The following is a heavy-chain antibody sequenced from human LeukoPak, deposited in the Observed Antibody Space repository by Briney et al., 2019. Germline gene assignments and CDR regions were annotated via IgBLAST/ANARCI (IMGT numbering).Heavy chain of an antibody. V-gene: IGHV3-33*01. CDR3: ASYKDYDAFDI. CDR1: GFTFSRNG. J-gene: IGHJ3*02. CDR2: IWYDGSNK. D-gene: IGHD3-10*01. Sequence: GRSLRLSCVASGFTFSRNGMHWVRQAPGKGLEWVAVIWYDGSNKYYADSVKGRFTISRDNSKNTLYLQMNSLRAEDTAVYYCASYKDYDAFDIWGQGTMVTVSS.